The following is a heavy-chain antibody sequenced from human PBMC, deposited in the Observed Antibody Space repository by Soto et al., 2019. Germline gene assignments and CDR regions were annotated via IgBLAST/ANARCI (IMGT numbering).Heavy chain of an antibody. CDR1: GFPFRSYC. CDR2: IWYDGSNK. CDR3: AREVRYYDILTGRLDY. D-gene: IGHD3-9*01. V-gene: IGHV3-33*01. Sequence: GGALKLSCAAAGFPFRSYCMHWVRPAPGKGLEWVAVIWYDGSNKYYADSVKGRFTISRDNSKNTLYLQMNSLRAEDTAVYYCAREVRYYDILTGRLDYWGQGTLVTVSS. J-gene: IGHJ4*02.